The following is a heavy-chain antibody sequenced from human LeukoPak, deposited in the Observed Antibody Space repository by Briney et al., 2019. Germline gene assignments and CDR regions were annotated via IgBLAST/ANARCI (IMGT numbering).Heavy chain of an antibody. Sequence: GGSLRFSCAASGFTFDDYAMHWVRQAPGKGLNGVSGISWNSGSIGYADSVKGRFTISRDNAKNSLYLQMNSLRAEDTALYYCAKDISPTGLYYFDYWGQGTLVTVSS. CDR3: AKDISPTGLYYFDY. D-gene: IGHD3-22*01. V-gene: IGHV3-9*01. CDR2: ISWNSGSI. J-gene: IGHJ4*02. CDR1: GFTFDDYA.